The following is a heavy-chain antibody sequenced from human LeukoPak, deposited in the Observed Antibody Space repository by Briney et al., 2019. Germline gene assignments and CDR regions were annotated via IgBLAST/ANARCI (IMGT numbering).Heavy chain of an antibody. CDR2: INSDGSST. CDR3: ARDAYSRGWYYFDN. CDR1: GFTFSSYW. Sequence: GGSLRLSCAASGFTFSSYWMHWVRQAPGKGLVWFSRINSDGSSTSYADSVKGRFTISRDNAKNTLYLQMNSLRAQNTALYYCARDAYSRGWYYFDNWGQGPLVTVS. J-gene: IGHJ4*02. V-gene: IGHV3-74*01. D-gene: IGHD6-19*01.